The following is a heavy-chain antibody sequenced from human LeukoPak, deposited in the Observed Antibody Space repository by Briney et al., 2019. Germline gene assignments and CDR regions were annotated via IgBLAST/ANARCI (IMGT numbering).Heavy chain of an antibody. CDR3: ARGFGSGLIEY. V-gene: IGHV4-59*01. J-gene: IGHJ4*02. CDR2: IHYSETT. D-gene: IGHD6-19*01. Sequence: PSETLSLTCTVSGGTIGTYSWAWVRQPPGRGLEWIGYIHYSETTNYNPSLKSRMTISLDTSKNQFSLKLTSVTAADTAVYMCARGFGSGLIEYWGQGSLVTVSS. CDR1: GGTIGTYS.